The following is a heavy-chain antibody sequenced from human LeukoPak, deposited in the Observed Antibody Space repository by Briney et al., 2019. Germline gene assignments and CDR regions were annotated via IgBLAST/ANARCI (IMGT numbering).Heavy chain of an antibody. CDR2: IGGSGDKT. J-gene: IGHJ4*02. Sequence: GGSLRLTRAASGFTFNRNASSWVRQAPGKGLEWVSTIGGSGDKTFYADSVKGRFTISRDNSKNMLHLQMSSPTGEDTALYYCVRRGDASSGWGDHDYWGQGALVTVSS. V-gene: IGHV3-23*01. D-gene: IGHD6-19*01. CDR1: GFTFNRNA. CDR3: VRRGDASSGWGDHDY.